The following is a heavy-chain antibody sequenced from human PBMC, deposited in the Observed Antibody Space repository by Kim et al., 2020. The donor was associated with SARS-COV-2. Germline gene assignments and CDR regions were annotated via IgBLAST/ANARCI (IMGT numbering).Heavy chain of an antibody. J-gene: IGHJ6*02. CDR2: ISSSSSTI. Sequence: GGSLRLSCAASGFTFSSYSMNWVRQAPGKGLEWVSYISSSSSTIYYADSVKGRFTISRDNAKNSLYLQMNSLRDEDTAVYYCARHPVNRGGHYYYYYYGMDVWGQGTTVIVSS. CDR1: GFTFSSYS. CDR3: ARHPVNRGGHYYYYYYGMDV. V-gene: IGHV3-48*02. D-gene: IGHD3-10*01.